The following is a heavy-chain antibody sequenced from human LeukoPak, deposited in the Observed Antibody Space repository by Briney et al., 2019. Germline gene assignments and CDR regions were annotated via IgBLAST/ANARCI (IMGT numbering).Heavy chain of an antibody. Sequence: GESLKISCKGSGYSFTSYWIGWVRQMPGKGLEWMGIIYPGDSDTRYSPSFQGQVTISADKSINTAYLEWSSLKASDTAIYYCARQGAAGKYYYYMDVWGKGTTVTVSS. J-gene: IGHJ6*03. CDR2: IYPGDSDT. D-gene: IGHD6-13*01. CDR1: GYSFTSYW. V-gene: IGHV5-51*01. CDR3: ARQGAAGKYYYYMDV.